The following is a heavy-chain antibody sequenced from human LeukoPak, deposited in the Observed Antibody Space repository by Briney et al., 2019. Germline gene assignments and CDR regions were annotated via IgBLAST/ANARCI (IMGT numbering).Heavy chain of an antibody. Sequence: GASVKVSCKASGYTFTGYYMHWVRQAPGQGLEWMGWINPNSGGTSYAQKFQGRVTMTRDTSISTAYMELSRLRSDDTAVYYCASELARYYYGSGSHNFDYWGQGTLVTVSS. V-gene: IGHV1-2*02. CDR1: GYTFTGYY. CDR2: INPNSGGT. D-gene: IGHD3-10*01. J-gene: IGHJ4*02. CDR3: ASELARYYYGSGSHNFDY.